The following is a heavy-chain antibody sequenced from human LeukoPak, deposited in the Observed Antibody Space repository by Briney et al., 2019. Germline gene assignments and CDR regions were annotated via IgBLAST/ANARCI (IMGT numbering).Heavy chain of an antibody. Sequence: SETLSLTCTVSGGSISSYYWSWIRQPAGKGLEWIGRIYTSGSTNYNPSLKSRVTMSVDTSKNQFSLKLSSVTAADTAVYYCARGRYYYDSSGYRYWGQGTLVTVSS. CDR2: IYTSGST. J-gene: IGHJ4*02. CDR1: GGSISSYY. D-gene: IGHD3-22*01. V-gene: IGHV4-4*07. CDR3: ARGRYYYDSSGYRY.